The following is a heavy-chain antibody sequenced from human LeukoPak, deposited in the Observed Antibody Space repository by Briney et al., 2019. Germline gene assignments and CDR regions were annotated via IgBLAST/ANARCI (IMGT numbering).Heavy chain of an antibody. CDR3: AKGVGYCSGGSCQQFDY. CDR1: GFTFSGYG. CDR2: ISGSGGST. V-gene: IGHV3-23*01. J-gene: IGHJ4*02. D-gene: IGHD2-15*01. Sequence: GGFLRLSCAASGFTFSGYGMSWVRQAPGKGLKWVSAISGSGGSTYYADSVKGRITISRDNSKNTLYLQMNSLRAEDTAVYYCAKGVGYCSGGSCQQFDYWGQGTLVTVSS.